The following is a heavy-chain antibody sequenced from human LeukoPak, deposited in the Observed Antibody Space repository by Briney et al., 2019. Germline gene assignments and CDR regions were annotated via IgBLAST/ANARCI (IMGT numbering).Heavy chain of an antibody. Sequence: ASVKVSCKASGYTFTGYYMHWVRQAPGQGLEWMGWINPNSGGTNYAQKFQGRVTMTRDTSISTVYMELSRLRSDDTAAYFCAREGGGRDAVQSAYFDYWGQGTLVTVSS. CDR2: INPNSGGT. V-gene: IGHV1-2*02. D-gene: IGHD1-1*01. J-gene: IGHJ4*02. CDR3: AREGGGRDAVQSAYFDY. CDR1: GYTFTGYY.